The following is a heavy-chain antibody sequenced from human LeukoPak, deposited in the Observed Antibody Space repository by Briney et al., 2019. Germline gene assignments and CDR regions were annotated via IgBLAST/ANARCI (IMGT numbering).Heavy chain of an antibody. D-gene: IGHD5-12*01. V-gene: IGHV1-2*02. CDR2: INPNSGGT. CDR1: GYTFTGYH. J-gene: IGHJ6*02. CDR3: ARVSGYYYYYGMDV. Sequence: ASVKVSCKASGYTFTGYHMHWVRQAPGQGLEWMGWINPNSGGTNYAQKFQGRVTMTRDTSISTAYMELSRLRSDDTAVYYCARVSGYYYYYGMDVWGQGTAVTVSS.